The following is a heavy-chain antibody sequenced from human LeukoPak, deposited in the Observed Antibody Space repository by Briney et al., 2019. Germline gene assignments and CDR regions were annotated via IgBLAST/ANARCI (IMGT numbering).Heavy chain of an antibody. CDR2: IYTSGST. CDR1: GGSISSGSYY. V-gene: IGHV4-61*02. Sequence: SETLSLTCTVSGGSISSGSYYWSWIRQPAGKGLEWIGRIYTSGSTNYNPSLKSRVTISVDTSKNQFSLKLSSMTAADTAVYYCARDVGGVGYWGQGTLVTVSS. J-gene: IGHJ4*02. D-gene: IGHD2-15*01. CDR3: ARDVGGVGY.